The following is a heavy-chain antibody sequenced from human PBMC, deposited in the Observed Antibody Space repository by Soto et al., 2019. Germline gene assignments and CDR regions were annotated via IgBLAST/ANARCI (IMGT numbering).Heavy chain of an antibody. J-gene: IGHJ2*01. CDR3: AKDSATPGTFWFFDL. Sequence: GGSLRLSCEASGFTFNNAWMSWIRQAPGKGLEWVGRIKSKTDGGTIDYAAPVKGRFTISRDNSKNSLFLQMDRLRSEDSAFYYCAKDSATPGTFWFFDLWGHGTLVTVSS. CDR2: IKSKTDGGTI. V-gene: IGHV3-15*01. CDR1: GFTFNNAW. D-gene: IGHD1-1*01.